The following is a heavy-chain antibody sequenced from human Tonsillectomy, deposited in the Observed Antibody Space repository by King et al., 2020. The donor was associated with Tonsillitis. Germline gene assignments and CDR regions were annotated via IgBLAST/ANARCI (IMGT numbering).Heavy chain of an antibody. D-gene: IGHD6-13*01. CDR2: IYGGNGNT. J-gene: IGHJ4*02. CDR3: ARTPFSYSSSWYGDFDY. V-gene: IGHV1-3*01. Sequence: QLVQSGAEVKRPGASVKVSCKASGYTFTNYAMHWVRQAPGQRLEWMGWIYGGNGNTKYSQKFQGRVTITRDTFASTAYMELSSLRSEDTAMYYCARTPFSYSSSWYGDFDYWGQGSLVTVSS. CDR1: GYTFTNYA.